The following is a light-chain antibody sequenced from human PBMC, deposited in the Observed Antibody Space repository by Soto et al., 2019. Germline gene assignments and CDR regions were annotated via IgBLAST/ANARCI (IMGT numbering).Light chain of an antibody. J-gene: IGKJ5*01. V-gene: IGKV3-20*01. Sequence: EIVLTQSPGTLSLSPGERATLSCRASQSVSSNSLAWYQQKPGQAPRLLIFGASIRASGIPDRFSGSGSGTHFTLTISRLEPEDFAVYYCQQYGSSSITFGQGTRLEIK. CDR2: GAS. CDR3: QQYGSSSIT. CDR1: QSVSSNS.